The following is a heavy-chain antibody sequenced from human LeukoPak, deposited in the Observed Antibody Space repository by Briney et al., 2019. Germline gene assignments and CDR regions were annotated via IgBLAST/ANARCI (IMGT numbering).Heavy chain of an antibody. CDR2: ISGSSRYL. V-gene: IGHV3-21*01. J-gene: IGHJ4*02. D-gene: IGHD4-17*01. CDR3: ARRLNNGDYGSDC. CDR1: GFTFSTYS. Sequence: GGSLRLSCVASGFTFSTYSMNWVRQAPGKGLEWVSTISGSSRYLYFADSVRGRFTISRDNAKNSLYLQMSNLRAEDTAVYYCARRLNNGDYGSDCWGQGTLVTVSS.